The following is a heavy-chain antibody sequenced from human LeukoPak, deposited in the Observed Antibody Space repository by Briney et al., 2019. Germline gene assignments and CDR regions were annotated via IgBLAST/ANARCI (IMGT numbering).Heavy chain of an antibody. D-gene: IGHD2-2*01. CDR3: AKDIGGDWTFCTDTSCYEGAFDV. Sequence: GGSLRLSCEASGFTIGAYAMHWVRQAPGKGLEWVSGIIWNGGKIGYADFVKGRFIISRDNARNSLYLHMNSLRDEDTALYYCAKDIGGDWTFCTDTSCYEGAFDVWGQGTMVTVSS. J-gene: IGHJ3*01. CDR1: GFTIGAYA. CDR2: IIWNGGKI. V-gene: IGHV3-9*01.